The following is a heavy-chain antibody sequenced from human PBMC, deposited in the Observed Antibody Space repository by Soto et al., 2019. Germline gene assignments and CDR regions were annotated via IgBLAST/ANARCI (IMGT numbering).Heavy chain of an antibody. CDR2: ITTYNGNT. J-gene: IGHJ6*02. CDR3: ARARTGYGMDV. Sequence: QVQLVQSGVEVREPGASVKVSCKAVRYIFTNYGVSWVRQAPGQGLEWMGWITTYNGNTAYAQKFQGRVTMTTDASTSTAYMELGSLRSDDTAIYYWARARTGYGMDVWGQGTTVTVSS. V-gene: IGHV1-18*01. CDR1: RYIFTNYG.